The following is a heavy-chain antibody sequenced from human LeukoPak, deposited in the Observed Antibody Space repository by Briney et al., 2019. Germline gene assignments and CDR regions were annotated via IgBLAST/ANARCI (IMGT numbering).Heavy chain of an antibody. CDR3: AKDWAATVRETDY. CDR1: GFTFDDYA. Sequence: PGGSLRLSCAASGFTFDDYAMHWVRQAPGKGLEWVSGINWNSDNIGYADSVKGRFTISRDNAKNSLYLQMNSLRAEDTALYYCAKDWAATVRETDYWGQGTLVTVTS. CDR2: INWNSDNI. D-gene: IGHD4-17*01. V-gene: IGHV3-9*01. J-gene: IGHJ4*02.